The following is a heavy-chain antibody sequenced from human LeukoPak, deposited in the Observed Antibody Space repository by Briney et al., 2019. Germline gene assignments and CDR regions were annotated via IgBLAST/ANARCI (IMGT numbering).Heavy chain of an antibody. V-gene: IGHV3-23*01. CDR1: GFTFSSYA. CDR2: ISGSGGST. CDR3: AKSGALRFLEYDY. D-gene: IGHD3-3*01. J-gene: IGHJ4*02. Sequence: PGGSLRLSCAASGFTFSSYAMSWVRKAPGKGLEWVSAISGSGGSTYYADSVKGRFTISRDNSKNTLYLQMNSLRAEDTAVYCCAKSGALRFLEYDYWGQGTLVTVSS.